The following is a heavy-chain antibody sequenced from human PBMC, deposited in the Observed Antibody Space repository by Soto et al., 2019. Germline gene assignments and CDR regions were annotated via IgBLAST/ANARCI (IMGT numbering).Heavy chain of an antibody. V-gene: IGHV3-11*04. CDR3: ARDMAGFLFDY. CDR2: ISSSRSTI. J-gene: IGHJ4*02. CDR1: GLTFSEYY. Sequence: GGSPRLSGAATGLTFSEYYMRWIPQAPGKGLELVSYISSSRSTIFYGDSPKGRFTISRDTSKNQFSLQLNSVTPEDTAVYYCARDMAGFLFDYWGQGTLVTVSS. D-gene: IGHD2-21*01.